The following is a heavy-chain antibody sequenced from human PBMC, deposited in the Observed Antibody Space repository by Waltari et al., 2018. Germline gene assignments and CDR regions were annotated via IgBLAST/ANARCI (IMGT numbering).Heavy chain of an antibody. J-gene: IGHJ4*02. CDR2: IYHSGST. Sequence: QVQLQESGPGLVKPSETLSLTCAVSGYSISSGYYWGWLRQPPGKGLEWIGSIYHSGSTYYNPSLKSRVTISVDTSKNQFSLKLSSVTAADTAVYYCARRESSSGWHPFDYWGQGTLVTVSS. V-gene: IGHV4-38-2*01. D-gene: IGHD6-19*01. CDR1: GYSISSGYY. CDR3: ARRESSSGWHPFDY.